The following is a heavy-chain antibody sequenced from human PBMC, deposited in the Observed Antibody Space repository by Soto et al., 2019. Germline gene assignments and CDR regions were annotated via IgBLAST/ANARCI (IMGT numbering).Heavy chain of an antibody. CDR2: ISYDGSNK. J-gene: IGHJ4*02. D-gene: IGHD3-22*01. V-gene: IGHV3-30*18. CDR3: AKPQDYYDSSDHLGY. CDR1: GFTFSSYG. Sequence: QVQLVESGGGVVQPGRSLRLSCAASGFTFSSYGMHWFRQAPGKGLEWVAVISYDGSNKYYADSVKGRFTISRDNSKNTLYLQMNSLRAEDTAVYYCAKPQDYYDSSDHLGYWGQGTLVTVSS.